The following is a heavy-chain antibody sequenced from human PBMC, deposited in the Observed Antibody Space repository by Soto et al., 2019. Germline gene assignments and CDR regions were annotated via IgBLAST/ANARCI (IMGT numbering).Heavy chain of an antibody. Sequence: SETLSLTCTVSGGSISSSSYYWGWIRQPPGKGLEWIGSIYYSGSTYYNPSLKSRVTISVDTSKNQFSLKLSSVTAAYTAVYYCARGHDGSGYYPDPYYYYAMDVWGQGTTVTVSS. CDR1: GGSISSSSYY. CDR3: ARGHDGSGYYPDPYYYYAMDV. CDR2: IYYSGST. V-gene: IGHV4-39*07. D-gene: IGHD3-22*01. J-gene: IGHJ6*02.